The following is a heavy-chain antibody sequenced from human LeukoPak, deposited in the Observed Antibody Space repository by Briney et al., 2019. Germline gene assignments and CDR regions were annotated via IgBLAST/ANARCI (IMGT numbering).Heavy chain of an antibody. D-gene: IGHD4/OR15-4a*01. CDR3: ARDLTTTNPDAFDI. V-gene: IGHV3-21*05. CDR2: ISSSNRDI. Sequence: GGSLRLSCAASGFTFSNYSMNWVRQAPGKGLEWVSYISSSNRDIRYADSVKGRFTISRDKAKNSLYLQMNSLRVEDTAVYYCARDLTTTNPDAFDIWGQGTMVTVSS. CDR1: GFTFSNYS. J-gene: IGHJ3*02.